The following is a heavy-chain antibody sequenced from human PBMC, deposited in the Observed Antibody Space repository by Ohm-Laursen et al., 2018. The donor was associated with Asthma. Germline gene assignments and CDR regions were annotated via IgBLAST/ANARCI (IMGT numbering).Heavy chain of an antibody. J-gene: IGHJ5*02. Sequence: ASVKVSCKASGYTFTSYDINWVRQATGQGLEWMGWMNPNSGNTGYAQKFQGRVTMTRNTSISTAYMELSSLRSEDTAVYYCASSPGRTVAVAGTFWFDPWGQGTLVTVSS. CDR3: ASSPGRTVAVAGTFWFDP. CDR1: GYTFTSYD. CDR2: MNPNSGNT. V-gene: IGHV1-8*01. D-gene: IGHD6-19*01.